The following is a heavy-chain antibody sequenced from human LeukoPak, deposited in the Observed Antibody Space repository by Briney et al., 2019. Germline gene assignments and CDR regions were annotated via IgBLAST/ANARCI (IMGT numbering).Heavy chain of an antibody. J-gene: IGHJ4*02. D-gene: IGHD3-22*01. V-gene: IGHV3-7*01. CDR1: GFTFSSYW. Sequence: GGSLRLSCAASGFTFSSYWMSWVRQAPGKGLEWVANIKQDGSEKYYVDSVKGRFTISRDNAKNSLYLRMNSLRAEDTAVYYCARDYYDSSGYLADYGGQGTLVTVSS. CDR2: IKQDGSEK. CDR3: ARDYYDSSGYLADY.